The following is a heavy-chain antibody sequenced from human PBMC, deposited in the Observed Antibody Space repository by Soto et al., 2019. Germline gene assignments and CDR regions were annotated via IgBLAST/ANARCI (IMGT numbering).Heavy chain of an antibody. V-gene: IGHV5-51*01. CDR3: ARVGAGYGPGDDY. Sequence: GESLKISCKGSGYSFTTFWIGWVRQIPGKGLEWMAMIYPGDSDTKYGPSFQGQVTISADKSISTASLKLSSVTAADTAVYYCARVGAGYGPGDDYWGQGTLVTVSS. CDR2: IYPGDSDT. CDR1: GYSFTTFW. J-gene: IGHJ4*02. D-gene: IGHD4-17*01.